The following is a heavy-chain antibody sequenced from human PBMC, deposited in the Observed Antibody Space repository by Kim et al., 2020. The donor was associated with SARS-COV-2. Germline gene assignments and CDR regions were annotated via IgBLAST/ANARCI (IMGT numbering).Heavy chain of an antibody. Sequence: ETLSLTCTVSGGSISSYYWSWIRQPPGKGLEWIGYIYYSGSTNYNPSLKSRVTISVDTSKNQFSLKLSSVTAAYTAVYYCARTHNWFDPWGQGTLVTV. V-gene: IGHV4-59*01. CDR2: IYYSGST. CDR1: GGSISSYY. CDR3: ARTHNWFDP. J-gene: IGHJ5*02.